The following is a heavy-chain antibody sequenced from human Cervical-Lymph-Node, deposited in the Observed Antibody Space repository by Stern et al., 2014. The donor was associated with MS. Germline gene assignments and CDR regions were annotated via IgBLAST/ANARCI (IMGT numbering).Heavy chain of an antibody. V-gene: IGHV1-18*01. Sequence: QLVQSGAVLKKPGASMKVSCKASGYTFISHGISWVRQAPGQGLEWMGWISPYNGNSNYAQKFQDRVTMTTDTSTNTAYLELRGLRSDDTAMYYCSRSASDAFDIWGQGTMVTVS. CDR3: SRSASDAFDI. CDR2: ISPYNGNS. J-gene: IGHJ3*02. CDR1: GYTFISHG. D-gene: IGHD3-16*01.